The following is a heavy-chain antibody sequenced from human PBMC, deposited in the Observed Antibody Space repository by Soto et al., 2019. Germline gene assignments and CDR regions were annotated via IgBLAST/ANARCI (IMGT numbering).Heavy chain of an antibody. D-gene: IGHD3-10*01. CDR1: GFTFRSYG. J-gene: IGHJ4*02. Sequence: QVQLVESGGGVVQPGRSLRLSCAASGFTFRSYGMHWVRQAPGKGLEWVAVISYDGRNKYYVDSVKGRFTISRDNSKNTLYVQMDSLRVEDTAVYYCAKDRGFYGSGTYSTIDYWGQGTLVTVSS. CDR2: ISYDGRNK. V-gene: IGHV3-30*18. CDR3: AKDRGFYGSGTYSTIDY.